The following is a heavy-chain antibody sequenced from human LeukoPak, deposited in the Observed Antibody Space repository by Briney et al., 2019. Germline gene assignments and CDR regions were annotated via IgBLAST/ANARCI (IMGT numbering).Heavy chain of an antibody. D-gene: IGHD5-24*01. Sequence: ASVKVSCKASGYTFTGYYIHWVRQAPGQGLEWMGWINPDSGDTKYAQKFQGRVTVTRDTSISTAYMELSSLRSDDTAVYYCAKALDGYKQRDYFDYWGQGTLVIVSS. V-gene: IGHV1-2*02. CDR3: AKALDGYKQRDYFDY. CDR1: GYTFTGYY. CDR2: INPDSGDT. J-gene: IGHJ4*02.